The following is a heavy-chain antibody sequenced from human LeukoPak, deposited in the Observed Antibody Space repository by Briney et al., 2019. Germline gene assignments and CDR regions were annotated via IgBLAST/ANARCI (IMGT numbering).Heavy chain of an antibody. J-gene: IGHJ2*01. V-gene: IGHV4-39*01. CDR3: ARTVTYWYFDL. D-gene: IGHD4-17*01. CDR1: GGSISSSSYY. CDR2: IYYSGST. Sequence: SETLSLTCTVSGGSISSSSYYWGWIRQPPGKGLEWIGSIYYSGSTYYNPSLKSRVTISVDTSKNQFSLELSSVTAADAAVYYCARTVTYWYFDLWGRGTLVTVSS.